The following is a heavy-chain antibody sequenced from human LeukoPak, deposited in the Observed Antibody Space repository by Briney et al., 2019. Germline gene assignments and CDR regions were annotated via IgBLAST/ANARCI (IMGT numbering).Heavy chain of an antibody. CDR3: ARRGAQDTLTAYPDY. CDR2: ISSGSSFT. Sequence: GGSLRLSCAASGFTFSSYAMSWVRQAPGKGLEWVSLISSGSSFTYYADSVKGRFTIYRDNAKNSLYLQMNSLGVEDTAVYYCARRGAQDTLTAYPDYWGQGTLVTVSS. CDR1: GFTFSSYA. V-gene: IGHV3-21*01. D-gene: IGHD3-9*01. J-gene: IGHJ4*02.